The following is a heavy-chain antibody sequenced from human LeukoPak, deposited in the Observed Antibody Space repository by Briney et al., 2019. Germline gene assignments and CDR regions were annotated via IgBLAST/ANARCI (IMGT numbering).Heavy chain of an antibody. V-gene: IGHV1-69*05. D-gene: IGHD4-11*01. Sequence: GASVKVSCKASGGTFSSYAISWVRQAPGQGLEWMGGIIPIFGTANYAQKFQGRVTITTDESTSTAYMGLSSLRSEDTAVYYCASTCKPVTHERHRLYYMDVWGKGTTVTVSS. CDR1: GGTFSSYA. CDR2: IIPIFGTA. CDR3: ASTCKPVTHERHRLYYMDV. J-gene: IGHJ6*03.